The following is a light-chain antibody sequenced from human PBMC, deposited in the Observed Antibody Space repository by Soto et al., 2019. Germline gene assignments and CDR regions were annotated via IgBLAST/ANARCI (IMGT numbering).Light chain of an antibody. CDR3: SSYTSSSTPV. Sequence: QSALTQPASVSGSPGQSITISCTGTSRDVGSYNYVSWYQQHPGKAPKLMIYDVSSRPSGVSNRFSGSKSGNTASLTISGLQAEDEADYYCSSYTSSSTPVFGGGTKLTVL. CDR2: DVS. J-gene: IGLJ2*01. V-gene: IGLV2-14*01. CDR1: SRDVGSYNY.